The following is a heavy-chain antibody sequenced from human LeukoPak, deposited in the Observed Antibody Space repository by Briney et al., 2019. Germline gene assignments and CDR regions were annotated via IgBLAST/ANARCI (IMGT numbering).Heavy chain of an antibody. CDR1: GFTFSSYG. D-gene: IGHD6-13*01. CDR3: ARVSTIAAACDY. V-gene: IGHV3-30*03. CDR2: ISYDGSNK. Sequence: LPGRSLRLSCAASGFTFSSYGMHWVRQAPGKGLEWVAVISYDGSNKYYADSVKGRFTISRDNSKNTLYLQMNSLRAEDTAVYYCARVSTIAAACDYWGQGTLVTVSS. J-gene: IGHJ4*02.